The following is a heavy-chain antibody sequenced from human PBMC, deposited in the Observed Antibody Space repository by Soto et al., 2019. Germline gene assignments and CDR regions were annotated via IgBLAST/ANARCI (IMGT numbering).Heavy chain of an antibody. Sequence: GASVKVSCKASGYTFSVYHMHWVRQAPGQGLEWMGWVHPNSGGTNYAQSFEGRVTMTRDTSINTAYMELSRLTSDDTAVYYCATDSGGPPLNRFDSWDHGTLVTVSS. CDR1: GYTFSVYH. D-gene: IGHD3-16*01. CDR2: VHPNSGGT. J-gene: IGHJ5*01. CDR3: ATDSGGPPLNRFDS. V-gene: IGHV1-2*02.